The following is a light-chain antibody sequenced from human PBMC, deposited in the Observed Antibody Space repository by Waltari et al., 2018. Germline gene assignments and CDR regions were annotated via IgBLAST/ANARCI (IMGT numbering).Light chain of an antibody. CDR3: QHNVRLPVT. CDR1: QSVGRS. V-gene: IGKV3-20*01. CDR2: NTY. J-gene: IGKJ1*01. Sequence: EIVLTQSPGTLSLSPGERAPLSCRASQSVGRSLVWYQQKPGQAPRLIIYNTYTRATGIPDRFSGSGSGTDFSLTISRLEPEDFAVFYCQHNVRLPVTFGQGTKVEIK.